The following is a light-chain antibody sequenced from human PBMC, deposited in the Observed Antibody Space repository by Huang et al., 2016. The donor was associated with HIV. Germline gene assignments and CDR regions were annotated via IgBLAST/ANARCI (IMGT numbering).Light chain of an antibody. J-gene: IGKJ2*01. CDR3: QQYNSYPYT. CDR2: KAS. Sequence: DIQMTQSPFTLSASVGDRVTITCRASQSISSWLAWYQHKPGKAPKLLIYKASSLESGVPSRFSGSGSGTEFTLTISSLQPDDFATYYCQQYNSYPYTFGQGTKLEIK. V-gene: IGKV1-5*03. CDR1: QSISSW.